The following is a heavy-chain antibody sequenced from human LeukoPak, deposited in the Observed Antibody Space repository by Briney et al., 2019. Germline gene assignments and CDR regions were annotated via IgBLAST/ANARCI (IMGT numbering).Heavy chain of an antibody. CDR2: INPNSGGT. J-gene: IGHJ4*02. CDR3: ARWQGDYYDSSGYSDY. V-gene: IGHV1-2*02. CDR1: GYTFTGYY. Sequence: ASVKVSCKASGYTFTGYYMHWVRQAPGQGLEWMGWINPNSGGTNYAQRFQGRVTMTRDTSISTAYMELSRLRSDDTAVYYCARWQGDYYDSSGYSDYWGQGTLVTVSS. D-gene: IGHD3-22*01.